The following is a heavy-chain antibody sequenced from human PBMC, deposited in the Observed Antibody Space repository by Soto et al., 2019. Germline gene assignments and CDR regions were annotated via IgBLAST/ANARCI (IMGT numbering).Heavy chain of an antibody. V-gene: IGHV2-70*11. CDR3: ARIHNGDYAEYYFDY. CDR1: GFSLNTGGVG. Sequence: SGPTLVNPTQTLTLTCTFSGFSLNTGGVGVGWIRQPPGKALEWLARIDWDDDKYYSTSLKTRLTISKDTSKNQVVLTMTNMDPVDTATYYCARIHNGDYAEYYFDYWGQGTLVTVSS. J-gene: IGHJ4*02. D-gene: IGHD4-17*01. CDR2: IDWDDDK.